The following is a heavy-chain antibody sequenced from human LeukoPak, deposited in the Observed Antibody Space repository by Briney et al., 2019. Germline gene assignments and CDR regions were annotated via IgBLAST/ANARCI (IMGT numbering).Heavy chain of an antibody. CDR1: GGSISSYY. CDR2: IYYRGST. V-gene: IGHV4-59*01. J-gene: IGHJ5*02. D-gene: IGHD3-9*01. Sequence: SETLSLTCTVSGGSISSYYWSWIRQPPGKGLEGSGYIYYRGSTNYNPSLKSRVTISVDTSKNHFSLKLSSVTAADTAVYYCARERGVVLRYFDWLGWFDPWGQGTLVTVSS. CDR3: ARERGVVLRYFDWLGWFDP.